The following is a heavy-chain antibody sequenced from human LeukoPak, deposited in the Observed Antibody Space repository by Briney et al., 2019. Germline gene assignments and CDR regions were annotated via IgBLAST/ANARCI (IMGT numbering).Heavy chain of an antibody. CDR1: GGSISSSSYY. J-gene: IGHJ4*02. CDR2: IYYSGST. D-gene: IGHD3-9*01. CDR3: AREGGVLTGYSDY. Sequence: SETLSLTCTVSGGSISSSSYYWGWIRQPPGKGLEWIGSIYYSGSTYYNPSLKSRVTISVDTSKNQFSLKLSSVTAADTAVYYCAREGGVLTGYSDYWGQGTLVTVSS. V-gene: IGHV4-39*07.